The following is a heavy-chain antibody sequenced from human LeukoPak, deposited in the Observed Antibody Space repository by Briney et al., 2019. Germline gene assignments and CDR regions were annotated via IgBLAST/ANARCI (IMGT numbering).Heavy chain of an antibody. D-gene: IGHD5-18*01. CDR2: ISSSSSYI. J-gene: IGHJ4*02. CDR1: GFTFSSYS. V-gene: IGHV3-21*01. CDR3: ARGENNYGYYYFDY. Sequence: PGGSLRLSCAASGFTFSSYSMNWVRQAPGKGLEWVSSISSSSSYIYYADSVKGRFTISRDNAKNSLYLQMNGLRAEDTAVYYCARGENNYGYYYFDYWGQGTLVTVSS.